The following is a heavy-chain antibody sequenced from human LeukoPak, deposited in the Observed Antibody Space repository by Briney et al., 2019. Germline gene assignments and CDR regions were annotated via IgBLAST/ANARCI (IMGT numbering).Heavy chain of an antibody. Sequence: PGRSLRLSCAASGFTFSTYAMHWVRQAPGKGLEWVALISYDGSNKYYADSVKGRFTISRDNSKNTLYLQMNSLRAEDTAVYYCAKEGSIQSGFGYWGQGTLLTVSS. CDR3: AKEGSIQSGFGY. D-gene: IGHD6-6*01. CDR2: ISYDGSNK. CDR1: GFTFSTYA. V-gene: IGHV3-30-3*01. J-gene: IGHJ4*02.